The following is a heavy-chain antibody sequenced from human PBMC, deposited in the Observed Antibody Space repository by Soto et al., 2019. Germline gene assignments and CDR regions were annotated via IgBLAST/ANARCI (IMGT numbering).Heavy chain of an antibody. V-gene: IGHV4-30-4*01. D-gene: IGHD5-18*01. J-gene: IGHJ2*01. CDR1: GGSISSGDDY. CDR2: IYYSGIT. Sequence: QVQLQESGPGLVKPSQTLSLTCTVSGGSISSGDDYWSWIRQPPGKGLEWIGYIYYSGITYYNPSLKSRVTISVDTSKNQFSLKLSSVTAADTAVYYCASAAVDTATWYFDLWGRGTLVTVSS. CDR3: ASAAVDTATWYFDL.